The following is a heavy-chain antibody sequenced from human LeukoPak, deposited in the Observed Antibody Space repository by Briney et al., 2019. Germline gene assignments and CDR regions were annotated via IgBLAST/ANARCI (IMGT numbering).Heavy chain of an antibody. D-gene: IGHD6-13*01. CDR3: AREGQQLATWYYGMDV. CDR1: GFTFSSYE. V-gene: IGHV3-48*03. Sequence: GGSLRLSCAASGFTFSSYEMSWVRQAPGKGLEWVSYISSSGSTIYYADSVKGRFTISRDNAKNSLYLQMNSLRAEDTAVYYCAREGQQLATWYYGMDVWGKGTTVTVSS. J-gene: IGHJ6*04. CDR2: ISSSGSTI.